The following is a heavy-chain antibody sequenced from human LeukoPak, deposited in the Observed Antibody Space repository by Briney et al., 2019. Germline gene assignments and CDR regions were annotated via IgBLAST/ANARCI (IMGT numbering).Heavy chain of an antibody. CDR1: GFSLNTSGVG. Sequence: SGPTLVNPTQTLTLTCSFSGFSLNTSGVGVGWIRQPPGKALGWLALLYWNDDMRYSPFLKSRLTITKDTSKNQVVLTMTTMDPVDTGTYYCAHSRIVLVRFDYWGQGTLVTVSS. D-gene: IGHD3-10*01. J-gene: IGHJ4*02. V-gene: IGHV2-5*01. CDR3: AHSRIVLVRFDY. CDR2: LYWNDDM.